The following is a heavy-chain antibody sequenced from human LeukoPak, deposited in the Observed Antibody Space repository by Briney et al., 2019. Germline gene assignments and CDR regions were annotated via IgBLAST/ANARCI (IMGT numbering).Heavy chain of an antibody. D-gene: IGHD7-27*01. V-gene: IGHV4-59*02. CDR3: ASRKLGNDY. CDR2: IYYTGT. J-gene: IGHJ4*02. Sequence: SETLSLTCTVSGGSVTDYYWSWIRQSPGKGLEWIGYIYYTGTSYNPPLKSRVTISADTSKNQFSLKLISVTAADTAVYYCASRKLGNDYWGQGTLVTVSS. CDR1: GGSVTDYY.